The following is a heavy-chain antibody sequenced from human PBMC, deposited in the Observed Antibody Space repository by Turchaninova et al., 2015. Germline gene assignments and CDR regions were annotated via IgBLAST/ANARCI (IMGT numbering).Heavy chain of an antibody. CDR2: IWYDGSKK. Sequence: QVQLVESGGGVVQPGGSLRLSCAASGFTVSNFGLHWVRQAPGKGLGWVAVIWYDGSKKYYADSVKGRFTISRDNSKNTLYVQMNSLRAEDTAVYYCARDGVGDSSGYFDYWGQGTLVTVSS. J-gene: IGHJ4*02. D-gene: IGHD3-22*01. CDR1: GFTVSNFG. CDR3: ARDGVGDSSGYFDY. V-gene: IGHV3-33*01.